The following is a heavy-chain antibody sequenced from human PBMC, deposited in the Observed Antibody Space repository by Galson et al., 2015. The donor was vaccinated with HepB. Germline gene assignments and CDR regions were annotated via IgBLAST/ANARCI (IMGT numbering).Heavy chain of an antibody. V-gene: IGHV4-59*01. CDR3: ARRGCYGDACYQDY. D-gene: IGHD2-21*02. CDR1: DDYISADH. Sequence: ETLSLTCPVSDDYISADHWSWIRQSPGRGLEWIGWISYSGITNYKPSLESRVTISIDTSRSQFSLKLTYVTAADTAVYYCARRGCYGDACYQDYWGQGTLVTVSS. CDR2: ISYSGIT. J-gene: IGHJ4*02.